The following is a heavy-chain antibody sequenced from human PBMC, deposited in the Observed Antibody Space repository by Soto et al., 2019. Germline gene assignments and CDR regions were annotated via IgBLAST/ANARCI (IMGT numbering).Heavy chain of an antibody. CDR3: ARDPLYYYDSSGYYGDY. D-gene: IGHD3-22*01. Sequence: VGSLRLSCAASGFTFSSYSMNWVRQAPGKGLEWVSSISSSSSYIYYADSVKGRFTISRDNAKNSLYLQMNSLRAEDTAVYYCARDPLYYYDSSGYYGDYWGQGTLVTVSS. CDR2: ISSSSSYI. V-gene: IGHV3-21*01. J-gene: IGHJ4*02. CDR1: GFTFSSYS.